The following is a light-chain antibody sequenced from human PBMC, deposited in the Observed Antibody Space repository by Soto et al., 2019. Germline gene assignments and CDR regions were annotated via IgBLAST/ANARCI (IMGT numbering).Light chain of an antibody. CDR1: TGAVTSGHY. Sequence: QAVVTQEPSLTVSPGGTVTLTCGSSTGAVTSGHYPYWFQRKPGQAPRTLIYDATNKYFWTPGRFSGSLLGGKAALTLSGAQPEDEAEYYCLLSYFGARVFGGGTKLTVL. CDR2: DAT. V-gene: IGLV7-46*01. J-gene: IGLJ3*02. CDR3: LLSYFGARV.